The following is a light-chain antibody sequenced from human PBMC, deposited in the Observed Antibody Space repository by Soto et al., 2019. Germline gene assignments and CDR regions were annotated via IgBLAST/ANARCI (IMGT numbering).Light chain of an antibody. Sequence: QSALTQPASVSGSPGQSLTISCTGTSSDIGGYDFVSWYRQQPGKAPKLLIYEVSHRPSGVSSRFSASKSGNTASLTISGLQAEDEGDYYCSSYTISSTTVFGPGTKLTVL. V-gene: IGLV2-14*01. J-gene: IGLJ1*01. CDR3: SSYTISSTTV. CDR2: EVS. CDR1: SSDIGGYDF.